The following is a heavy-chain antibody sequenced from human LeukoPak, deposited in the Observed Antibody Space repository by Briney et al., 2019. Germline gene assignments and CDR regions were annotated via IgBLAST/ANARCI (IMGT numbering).Heavy chain of an antibody. CDR1: GGSISSSSYY. CDR2: IYYSGST. CDR3: ARAHSSGYYVD. D-gene: IGHD3-22*01. V-gene: IGHV4-61*05. Sequence: TSETLSLTCTVSGGSISSSSYYWGWIRQPPGKGLEWIGYIYYSGSTNYNPSLKSRVTISVDTSKNQFSLKLSSVTAADTAVYYCARAHSSGYYVDWGQGTLVTVSS. J-gene: IGHJ4*02.